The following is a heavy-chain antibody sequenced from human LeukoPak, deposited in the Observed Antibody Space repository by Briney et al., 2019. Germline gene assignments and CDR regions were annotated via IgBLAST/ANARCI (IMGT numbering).Heavy chain of an antibody. CDR3: ARSSGWAPENWFDP. CDR1: GYTFTSCG. Sequence: GASVKVSCKASGYTFTSCGISWVRQAPGQGLEWMGWISAYNGNTNYAQKLQGRVTMTTDTSTSTAYMELRSLRSDDTAVYYCARSSGWAPENWFDPWGQGTLVTVSS. J-gene: IGHJ5*02. D-gene: IGHD6-19*01. CDR2: ISAYNGNT. V-gene: IGHV1-18*01.